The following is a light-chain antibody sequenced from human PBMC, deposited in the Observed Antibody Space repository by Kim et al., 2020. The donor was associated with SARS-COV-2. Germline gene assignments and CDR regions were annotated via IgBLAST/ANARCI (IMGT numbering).Light chain of an antibody. Sequence: LSPVERAILSCRASPTVPANYLAWYQQKPGQAPRLLIYAASTRATGIPDRFSGSGSGTDFTLTISRLEPEDFALYYCQQYVDSPYSFGQGTKLEI. J-gene: IGKJ2*01. CDR1: PTVPANY. V-gene: IGKV3-20*01. CDR2: AAS. CDR3: QQYVDSPYS.